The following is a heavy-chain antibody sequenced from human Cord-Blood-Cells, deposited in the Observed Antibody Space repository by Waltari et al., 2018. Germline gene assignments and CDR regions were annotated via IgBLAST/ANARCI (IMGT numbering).Heavy chain of an antibody. Sequence: SLTCAVYGGSFSGYYWSWIRQPPGKGLEWIGEINHSGSTNYNPSLKSRVTISVDTSKNQFSLKLSSVTAADTAVYYCARGRRVVVVAATNAEYFQHWGQGTL. D-gene: IGHD2-15*01. CDR1: GGSFSGYY. CDR2: INHSGST. J-gene: IGHJ1*01. V-gene: IGHV4-34*01. CDR3: ARGRRVVVVAATNAEYFQH.